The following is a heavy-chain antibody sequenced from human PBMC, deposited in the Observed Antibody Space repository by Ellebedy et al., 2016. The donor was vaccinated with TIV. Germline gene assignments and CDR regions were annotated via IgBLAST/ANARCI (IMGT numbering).Heavy chain of an antibody. CDR2: ISYDGSNK. V-gene: IGHV3-30-3*01. Sequence: GESLKISCAASGFTFSSYAMHWVRQAPGKGLEWVAVISYDGSNKYYADSVKGRFTISRDNSKNTLYLQMNSLRAEDTAVYYCARAQGKFVESMDVWGQGTTVTVSS. D-gene: IGHD3-16*01. CDR1: GFTFSSYA. J-gene: IGHJ6*02. CDR3: ARAQGKFVESMDV.